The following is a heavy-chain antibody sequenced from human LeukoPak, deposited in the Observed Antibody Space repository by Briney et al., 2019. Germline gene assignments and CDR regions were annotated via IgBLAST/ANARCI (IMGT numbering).Heavy chain of an antibody. V-gene: IGHV4-39*01. Sequence: SETLSLTCTVSGGSISSSSYYWGWIRQPPGKGLEWIGSIYYSGSTYYNPSLKSRVTISVDTSKNQFSLKLISVTAADTAVYYCARHELRFLEWLLPYYFDYWGQGTLVTVSS. CDR3: ARHELRFLEWLLPYYFDY. D-gene: IGHD3-3*01. CDR2: IYYSGST. CDR1: GGSISSSSYY. J-gene: IGHJ4*02.